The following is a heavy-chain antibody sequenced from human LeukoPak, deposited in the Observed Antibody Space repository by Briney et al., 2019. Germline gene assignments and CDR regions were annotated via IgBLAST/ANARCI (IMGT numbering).Heavy chain of an antibody. V-gene: IGHV1-18*01. D-gene: IGHD3-10*01. CDR3: ARDLRGYGSGSYVVTFDY. Sequence: ASVKVSCKASGYTFTSYGISWVRQAPGQGLEWMGWISIYNGHTNYARKLQGRVTMTTDTSTSTAYMELRSLRSDDTAVYYCARDLRGYGSGSYVVTFDYWGQGTLVTVSS. CDR2: ISIYNGHT. J-gene: IGHJ4*02. CDR1: GYTFTSYG.